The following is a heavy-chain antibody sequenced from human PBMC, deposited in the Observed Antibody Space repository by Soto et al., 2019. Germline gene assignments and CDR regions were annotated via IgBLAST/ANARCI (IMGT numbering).Heavy chain of an antibody. CDR1: GYTFISYD. CDR3: ARGDGYIFDY. Sequence: QVQLVQSGAEVQKPGASVKVSCKASGYTFISYDINWVRQATGQGLEWMGWMNHNTGDTGYAQKFQGRVTMTRNTSINTANLELSSLRSDDTAVYFCARGDGYIFDYWGQGTLVTVSS. J-gene: IGHJ4*02. D-gene: IGHD5-12*01. V-gene: IGHV1-8*01. CDR2: MNHNTGDT.